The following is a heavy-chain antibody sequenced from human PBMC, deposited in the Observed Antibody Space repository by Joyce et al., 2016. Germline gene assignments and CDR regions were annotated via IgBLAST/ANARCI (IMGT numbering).Heavy chain of an antibody. CDR1: GFTFSTYS. CDR2: ISSGSRYP. V-gene: IGHV3-21*01. D-gene: IGHD2-15*01. CDR3: ARELYSGGGWFHC. Sequence: EVQLVESGGGLVKPGGSLRLSCAASGFTFSTYSMNWVRQAPGKGLGWVSSISSGSRYPHYADSLKGRFTISRDNAKNSLYLQMNGLRAEDTAVYYCARELYSGGGWFHCWGQGTLVTVSS. J-gene: IGHJ4*02.